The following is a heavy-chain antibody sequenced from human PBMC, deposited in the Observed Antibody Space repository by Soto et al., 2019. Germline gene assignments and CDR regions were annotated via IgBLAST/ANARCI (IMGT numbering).Heavy chain of an antibody. J-gene: IGHJ3*01. V-gene: IGHV3-21*01. CDR3: ARVVYFDRSAYGL. CDR1: GFSFSGYN. CDR2: ISGDSNYI. D-gene: IGHD3-22*01. Sequence: EVQLVESGGGLVKPGGSLRLSCAASGFSFSGYNMNWVRQAPGKGLEWVSYISGDSNYIYYADSVQGRFTIARDNAKNSVYLQMNSLRAEDTAVYYCARVVYFDRSAYGLWGQGTMVTVSS.